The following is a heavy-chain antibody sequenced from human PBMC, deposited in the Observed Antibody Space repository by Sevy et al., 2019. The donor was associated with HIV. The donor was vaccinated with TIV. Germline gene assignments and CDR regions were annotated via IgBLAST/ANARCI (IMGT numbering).Heavy chain of an antibody. CDR1: GFTFSRYA. D-gene: IGHD3-22*01. V-gene: IGHV3-23*01. Sequence: GESLKISCAASGFTFSRYAMNWVRQAPGKGLEWVSGISGSGGSGDKTNYADSVKGRFTISRDDSKNSLYLQLNSLRADDTAIYYCARKYDSSGYFDYWGQGTLVTVSS. J-gene: IGHJ4*02. CDR3: ARKYDSSGYFDY. CDR2: ISGSGGSGDKT.